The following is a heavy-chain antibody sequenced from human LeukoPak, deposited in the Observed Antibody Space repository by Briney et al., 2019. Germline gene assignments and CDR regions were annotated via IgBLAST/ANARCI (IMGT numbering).Heavy chain of an antibody. J-gene: IGHJ5*02. V-gene: IGHV3-66*02. CDR1: GFTVSSSY. Sequence: GGSLRLSCAASGFTVSSSYMSWVRQAPGKGLEWVSIIYRDGGTHYADSVKGRFTISRDNSKNTLYLQMNSLRAEDTAVYYCARDPNNWFDPWGQGTLVTVSS. CDR2: IYRDGGT. CDR3: ARDPNNWFDP.